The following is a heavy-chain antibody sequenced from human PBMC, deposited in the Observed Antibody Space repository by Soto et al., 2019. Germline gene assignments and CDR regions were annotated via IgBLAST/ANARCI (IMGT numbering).Heavy chain of an antibody. CDR1: GGSVSSGSYY. Sequence: PSETLSLTCTVSGGSVSSGSYYWSWIRQPPGKGLEWIGYIYYSGGTNYNPSLKSRVTISVDTSKNQFSLKLSSVTAADTAVYYCARVSEYDSSGLDYWGQGTLVTVSS. V-gene: IGHV4-61*01. J-gene: IGHJ4*02. CDR2: IYYSGGT. D-gene: IGHD3-22*01. CDR3: ARVSEYDSSGLDY.